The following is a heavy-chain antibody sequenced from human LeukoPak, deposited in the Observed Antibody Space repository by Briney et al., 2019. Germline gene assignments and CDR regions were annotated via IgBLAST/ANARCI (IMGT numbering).Heavy chain of an antibody. Sequence: ASVTVSCTASGYTFTSYYMHWVRQAPGQGLEWMGWINTNTGNPTYAQGFTGRFVFSLDTSVSTAYLQISSLKAEDTAVYYCARGSPTNVDTAMVDYWGQGTLVTVSS. V-gene: IGHV7-4-1*02. CDR1: GYTFTSYY. J-gene: IGHJ4*02. CDR3: ARGSPTNVDTAMVDY. D-gene: IGHD5-18*01. CDR2: INTNTGNP.